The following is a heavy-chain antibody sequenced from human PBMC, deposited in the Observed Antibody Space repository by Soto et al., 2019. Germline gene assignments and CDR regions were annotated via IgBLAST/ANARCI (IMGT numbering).Heavy chain of an antibody. V-gene: IGHV3-30*14. CDR1: GLTFSSYA. Sequence: WGSLLLSCAASGLTFSSYAMRWVRQAPGKGLEWVPVISYDRSNKYYADSVKGRFTISRDNSKNTLYLQMNSLRAEDTAVYYCARDAGRSGSHAPYFDYWGQGTMVTVSS. J-gene: IGHJ4*02. CDR2: ISYDRSNK. D-gene: IGHD3-16*01. CDR3: ARDAGRSGSHAPYFDY.